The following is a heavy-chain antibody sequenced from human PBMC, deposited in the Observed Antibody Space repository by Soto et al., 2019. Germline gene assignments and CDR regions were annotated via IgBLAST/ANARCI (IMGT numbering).Heavy chain of an antibody. CDR3: ARGGRGYSSAPRYYFDY. D-gene: IGHD5-18*01. Sequence: ASVKVSCKASGGSFCSNPISWVRQAPGQGLEWMAGIIPIFATVHYAQKFQGRVTITADESTSTAYMELTSLRSEDTAVYFCARGGRGYSSAPRYYFDYWGQGTLVTVSS. CDR2: IIPIFATV. J-gene: IGHJ4*02. V-gene: IGHV1-69*13. CDR1: GGSFCSNP.